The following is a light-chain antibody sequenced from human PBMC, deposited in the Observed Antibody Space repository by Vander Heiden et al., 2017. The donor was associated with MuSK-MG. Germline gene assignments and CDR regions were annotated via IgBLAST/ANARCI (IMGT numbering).Light chain of an antibody. CDR2: RDY. CDR1: RSNIGNNF. Sequence: QSVLTQPPSASGTPGQRVIISCSGSRSNIGNNFVCWYQKLPGTAPKLLIYRDYLRPSGVPDRFSGGKSGTSASLAIGGLQADDEAEYYCASWDDTLSVVVCGGGTKLTVL. V-gene: IGLV1-47*01. CDR3: ASWDDTLSVVV. J-gene: IGLJ2*01.